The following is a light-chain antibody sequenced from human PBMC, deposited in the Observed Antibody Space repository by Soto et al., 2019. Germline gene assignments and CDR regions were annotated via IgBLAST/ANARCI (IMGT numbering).Light chain of an antibody. J-gene: IGLJ1*01. CDR2: EVS. CDR3: SSYVGSNNLYV. V-gene: IGLV2-8*01. CDR1: SSDVGGYNY. Sequence: QSVLTQPPSASGSPGQSVTISCTGTSSDVGGYNYVSWYQKHPGKAPKLIIYEVSKRPSGVPDRFSGSKSGNTASLTVSGLQAEDEADYYCSSYVGSNNLYVFGTGTKVTV.